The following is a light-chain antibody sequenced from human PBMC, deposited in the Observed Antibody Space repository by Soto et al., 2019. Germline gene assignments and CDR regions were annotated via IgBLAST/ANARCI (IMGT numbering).Light chain of an antibody. CDR2: GAS. CDR3: QQYGSSPT. V-gene: IGKV3-20*01. J-gene: IGKJ2*01. Sequence: EIVLTQSPGTLSLSPGERATLSCRASQSVTSNSLAWYHQKPGQAPRLLIYGASSRATGIPDRFSGSGSGTDFTLTISRLAPEDFAVYYCQQYGSSPTFGQGTKLEIK. CDR1: QSVTSNS.